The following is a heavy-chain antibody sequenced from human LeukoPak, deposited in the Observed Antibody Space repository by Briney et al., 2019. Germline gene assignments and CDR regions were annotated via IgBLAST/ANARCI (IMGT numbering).Heavy chain of an antibody. CDR2: IYYSGST. V-gene: IGHV4-39*01. Sequence: PSETLYLTCTVSGGSISSSSYYWGWIRQPPGKGLEWIGSIYYSGSTYYNPSLKSRVTISVDTSKNQFSLKLSSVTAADTAVYYCASHYYDSSGYYNWFDPWGQGTLVTVSS. D-gene: IGHD3-22*01. CDR1: GGSISSSSYY. CDR3: ASHYYDSSGYYNWFDP. J-gene: IGHJ5*02.